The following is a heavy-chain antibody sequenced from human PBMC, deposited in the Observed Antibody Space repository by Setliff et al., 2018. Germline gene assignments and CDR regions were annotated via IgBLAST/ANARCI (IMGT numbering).Heavy chain of an antibody. CDR2: INPDGSEK. CDR3: FGAGTCSY. CDR1: GFTYKNDW. V-gene: IGHV3-7*01. D-gene: IGHD3-10*01. J-gene: IGHJ4*02. Sequence: GGSLRLSCGASGFTYKNDWVSWVRQAPGKGLEWLVSINPDGSEKYYVDSVKGRFTISRDNARNSLSLQMNSLRTEDTAVYYCFGAGTCSYWGQGTLVTVSS.